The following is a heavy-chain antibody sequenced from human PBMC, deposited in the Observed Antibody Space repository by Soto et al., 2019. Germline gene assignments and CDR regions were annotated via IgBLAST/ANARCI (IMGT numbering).Heavy chain of an antibody. V-gene: IGHV4-39*01. CDR3: ARRQQWLAGYFDY. Sequence: SETLSLTCAVSGDSIGSSGFYWGWIRQPPGKGLEWIGSIYYSGSTYYNPSLKSRVTISVDTSKSQFSLKMRSVTAADTAVYYCARRQQWLAGYFDYWGQGTLVTVSS. J-gene: IGHJ4*02. CDR2: IYYSGST. D-gene: IGHD6-19*01. CDR1: GDSIGSSGFY.